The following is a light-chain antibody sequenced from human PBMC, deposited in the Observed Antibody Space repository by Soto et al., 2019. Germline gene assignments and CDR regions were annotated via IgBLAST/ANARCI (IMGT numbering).Light chain of an antibody. Sequence: DIQMTQSPSRLSASVGDRVTITCRASQSIGYWLAWYQQKPGKAPNLLIYAASTLETGVPSRFSGSGYGTEFTLTIASLQPDDSASYYCQQYKSFSLTFGGGTRVEVK. CDR3: QQYKSFSLT. CDR1: QSIGYW. CDR2: AAS. V-gene: IGKV1-5*01. J-gene: IGKJ4*01.